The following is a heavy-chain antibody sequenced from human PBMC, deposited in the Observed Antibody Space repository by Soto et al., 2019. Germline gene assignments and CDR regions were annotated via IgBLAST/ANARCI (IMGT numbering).Heavy chain of an antibody. J-gene: IGHJ4*02. CDR1: GYTFTSHY. CDR2: INPSGGST. CDR3: ARSFLGYCSVGSCRDGEFDY. Sequence: GASVKVSCKASGYTFTSHYMHWVRQAPGQGLEWMGIINPSGGSTSYAQKFQGRVTMTRDTSTSTVYMELSSLRSDDTAVYYCARSFLGYCSVGSCRDGEFDYWGKGTLVTVSS. D-gene: IGHD2-15*01. V-gene: IGHV1-46*01.